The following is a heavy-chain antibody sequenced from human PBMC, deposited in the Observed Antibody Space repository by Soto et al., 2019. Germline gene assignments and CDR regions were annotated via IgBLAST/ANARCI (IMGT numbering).Heavy chain of an antibody. Sequence: EVQLVESGGGLVQPGGSLRLSCAASGFTFSSYSMNWVRQAPGKGLEWVRQAPGKGLEWVSYISSSSSTIYYADSGKGRFTIFKHNDKNSVYLQMNRLGDEDTAGYYCVRDSWFESWGQGTLVTDSS. CDR2: ISSSSSTI. CDR1: GFTFSSYS. V-gene: IGHV3-48*02. J-gene: IGHJ5*01. CDR3: VRDSWFES.